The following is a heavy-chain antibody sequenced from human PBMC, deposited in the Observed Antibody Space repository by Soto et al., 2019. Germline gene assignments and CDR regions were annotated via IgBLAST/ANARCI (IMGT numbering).Heavy chain of an antibody. V-gene: IGHV1-3*01. J-gene: IGHJ5*02. Sequence: SVKVSCKASGYTFTSYAMHWVRQAPGQRLEWMGWINAGNGNTKYSQKFQGRVTITRDTSASTAYMELSSLRSEDTAVYYCARAPSVVVAATNNWFDPWGQGTLVTVSS. CDR2: INAGNGNT. D-gene: IGHD2-15*01. CDR3: ARAPSVVVAATNNWFDP. CDR1: GYTFTSYA.